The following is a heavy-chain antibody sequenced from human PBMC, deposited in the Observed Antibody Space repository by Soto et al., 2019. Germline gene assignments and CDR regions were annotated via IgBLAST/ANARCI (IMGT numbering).Heavy chain of an antibody. CDR2: IGTAGDT. V-gene: IGHV3-13*04. J-gene: IGHJ6*02. D-gene: IGHD2-15*01. CDR3: ARVAGRTVAASWDYYGMDV. Sequence: LEWVSAIGTAGDTYYPGSVKGRFTISRENAKNSLYLQMNSLRAGDTAVYYCARVAGRTVAASWDYYGMDVWGQGTTVTVSS.